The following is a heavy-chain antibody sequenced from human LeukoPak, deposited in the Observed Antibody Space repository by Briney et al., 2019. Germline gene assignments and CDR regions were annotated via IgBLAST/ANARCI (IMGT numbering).Heavy chain of an antibody. D-gene: IGHD3-10*01. Sequence: GGSLRLSCAASGFTFSSYAMHWVRQAPGKGPEWVAVISYDGSNKYYADSVKGRFTISRDNSKNTLYLQMNSLRAEDTAVYYCARELVYGSGSYGMDVWGQGTTVTVSS. CDR1: GFTFSSYA. J-gene: IGHJ6*02. CDR3: ARELVYGSGSYGMDV. CDR2: ISYDGSNK. V-gene: IGHV3-30*04.